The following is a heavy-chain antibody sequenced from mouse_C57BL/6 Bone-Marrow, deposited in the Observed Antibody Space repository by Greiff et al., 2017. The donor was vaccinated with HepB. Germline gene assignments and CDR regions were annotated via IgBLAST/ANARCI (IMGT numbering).Heavy chain of an antibody. J-gene: IGHJ4*01. CDR1: GYAFSSSW. Sequence: QVQLKESGPELVKPGASVKISCKASGYAFSSSWMNWVKQRPGKGLEWIGRIYPGDGDTNYNGKFTGKATLTADKSSSTAYMQLSSLTSEDSAVYFCARGGYYGRDYYAMDYWGQGTSVTVSS. D-gene: IGHD1-1*01. CDR3: ARGGYYGRDYYAMDY. V-gene: IGHV1-82*01. CDR2: IYPGDGDT.